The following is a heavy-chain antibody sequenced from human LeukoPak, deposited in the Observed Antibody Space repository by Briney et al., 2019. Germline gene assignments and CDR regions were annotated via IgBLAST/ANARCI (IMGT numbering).Heavy chain of an antibody. CDR1: GFTFSSYA. CDR3: AKEPPYSSSWYLYWYFDL. V-gene: IGHV3-23*01. J-gene: IGHJ2*01. CDR2: ISGSGGST. D-gene: IGHD6-13*01. Sequence: GGSLRLSCAASGFTFSSYAMSWVRQAPGKGLEWVSAISGSGGSTYYADSVKGRFTISRDNSKNTLYLQMNSLRAEDTAVYYCAKEPPYSSSWYLYWYFDLWGRGTLVTVSS.